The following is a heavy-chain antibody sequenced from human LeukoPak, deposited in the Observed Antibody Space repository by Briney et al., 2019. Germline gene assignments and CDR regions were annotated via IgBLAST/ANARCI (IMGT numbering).Heavy chain of an antibody. Sequence: PSETLSLTCTVSGGSISSGGYYWSWIRQPPGKGLEWIGYIYHSGSTYYNPSLKSRVTISVDRSKNQFSLKLSSVTAADTAVYYCARAGGYNWNYGAFDIWGQGTMVTVSS. CDR3: ARAGGYNWNYGAFDI. J-gene: IGHJ3*02. D-gene: IGHD1-7*01. CDR1: GGSISSGGYY. CDR2: IYHSGST. V-gene: IGHV4-30-2*01.